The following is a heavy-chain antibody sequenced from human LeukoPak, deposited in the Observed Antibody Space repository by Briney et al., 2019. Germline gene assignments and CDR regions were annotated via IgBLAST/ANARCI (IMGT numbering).Heavy chain of an antibody. CDR1: GFTFSSYA. J-gene: IGHJ4*02. V-gene: IGHV3-30-3*01. CDR2: ISYDGSNK. D-gene: IGHD6-19*01. CDR3: AGGPRIAVAGNFDY. Sequence: GVSLRLSCAASGFTFSSYAMHWVRQAPGKGLEWVAVISYDGSNKYYADSVKGRFTISRDNSKNTLYLQMNSLRAEDTAVYYCAGGPRIAVAGNFDYWGQGTLVTVSS.